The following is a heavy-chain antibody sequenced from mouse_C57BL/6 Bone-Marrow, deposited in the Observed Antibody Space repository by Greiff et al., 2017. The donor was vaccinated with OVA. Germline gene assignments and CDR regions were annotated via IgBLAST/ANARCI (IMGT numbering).Heavy chain of an antibody. CDR3: GYYGSTAY. V-gene: IGHV1-50*01. D-gene: IGHD1-1*01. CDR1: GYTFTSYW. Sequence: QVQLQQPGAELVKPGASVKLSCKASGYTFTSYWMQWVKQRPGQGLEWIGEIDPSDRYTNYNQKFKGKATLTVDTSSSTAYMQLSSLTSEDSAVYYCGYYGSTAYWGQGTLVTVSA. CDR2: IDPSDRYT. J-gene: IGHJ3*01.